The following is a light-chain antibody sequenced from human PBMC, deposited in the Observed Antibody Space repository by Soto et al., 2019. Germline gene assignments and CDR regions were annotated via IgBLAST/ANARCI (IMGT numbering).Light chain of an antibody. Sequence: SYDLTPPPSVSVAPGQTGRIACGGNDIGSKTVHWYQQMPGQAPVLVVYDDSARPSGIPERFSGSNSVHTATLTISRVEAGDEADYFCQVWDTTSDLLYVFGTGTKVTVL. CDR1: DIGSKT. CDR2: DDS. J-gene: IGLJ1*01. CDR3: QVWDTTSDLLYV. V-gene: IGLV3-21*02.